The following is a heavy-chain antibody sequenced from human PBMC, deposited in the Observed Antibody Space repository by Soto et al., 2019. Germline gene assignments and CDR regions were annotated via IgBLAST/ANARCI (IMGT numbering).Heavy chain of an antibody. CDR1: GYTFTSYD. Sequence: ASVKVSCKASGYTFTSYDINWVRQATGQGLEWMGWMNPNSGNTGYAQKFQGRVTMTRNTSISTAYMELSSLRSEDTAVYYCARAAAKWLVLEMGNAFDIWGQGTMVTVSS. V-gene: IGHV1-8*01. CDR3: ARAAAKWLVLEMGNAFDI. CDR2: MNPNSGNT. J-gene: IGHJ3*02. D-gene: IGHD6-19*01.